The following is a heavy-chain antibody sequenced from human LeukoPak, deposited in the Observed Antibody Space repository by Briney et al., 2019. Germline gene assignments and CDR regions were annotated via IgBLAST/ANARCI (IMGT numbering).Heavy chain of an antibody. CDR3: ARFGTSSSRFFDQ. J-gene: IGHJ4*02. D-gene: IGHD6-6*01. CDR2: IHYSGTT. CDR1: GGSISAYY. Sequence: SETLSLTCTVSGGSISAYYWSWIRQPPGEGLEWIGYIHYSGTTNYYLSLKSRVTIALDTSKNQFSLKLNSVTAADTAVYYCARFGTSSSRFFDQWGQGTLVTVSS. V-gene: IGHV4-59*01.